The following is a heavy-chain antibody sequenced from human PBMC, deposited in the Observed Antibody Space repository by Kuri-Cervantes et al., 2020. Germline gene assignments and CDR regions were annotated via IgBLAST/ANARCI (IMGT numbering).Heavy chain of an antibody. D-gene: IGHD3-3*01. CDR3: ARDLGSYYDFWSGYLGVSGYYYGMDV. V-gene: IGHV4-59*12. Sequence: SETLSLTCTVSGGSISSYYWSWIRQPPGKGLEWIGYIYYSGSTNYNPSLKSRVTISVDTSKNQFSLKLSSVTAADTAVYYCARDLGSYYDFWSGYLGVSGYYYGMDVWGQGTTVTVSS. J-gene: IGHJ6*02. CDR1: GGSISSYY. CDR2: IYYSGST.